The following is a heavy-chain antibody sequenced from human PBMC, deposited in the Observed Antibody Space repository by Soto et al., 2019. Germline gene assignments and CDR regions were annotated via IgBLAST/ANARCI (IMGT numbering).Heavy chain of an antibody. J-gene: IGHJ4*02. Sequence: QLQLQESGPGLVKPSETLSLTCTVSGGSISSSSYNSGWIRQPPGKGLEWIGSIYYSGSTYYNPSLKSRVTISVDTSKNQFSLKLSSVTAADTAVYYCARHKQQLVLYWGQGTLVSVSS. CDR3: ARHKQQLVLY. CDR2: IYYSGST. D-gene: IGHD6-13*01. CDR1: GGSISSSSYN. V-gene: IGHV4-39*01.